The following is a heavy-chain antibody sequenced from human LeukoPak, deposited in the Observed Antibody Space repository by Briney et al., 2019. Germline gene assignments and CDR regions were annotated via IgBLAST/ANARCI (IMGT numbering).Heavy chain of an antibody. J-gene: IGHJ3*02. V-gene: IGHV4-31*03. Sequence: SQTLSLTCTVSGGSISSGGYYWSWIRQHPGKGLEWIGYIYYSGSTYYNPSLKSRVTISVDTSKNQFSLKLSSVTAADTAVYYCARDYYDSSGSDAFDIWGQGTMVTVSS. CDR1: GGSISSGGYY. D-gene: IGHD3-22*01. CDR2: IYYSGST. CDR3: ARDYYDSSGSDAFDI.